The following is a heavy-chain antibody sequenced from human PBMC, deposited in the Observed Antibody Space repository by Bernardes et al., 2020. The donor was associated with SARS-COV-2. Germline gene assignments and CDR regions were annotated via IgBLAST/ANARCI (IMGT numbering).Heavy chain of an antibody. CDR2: ISSSSSYI. J-gene: IGHJ6*02. D-gene: IGHD3-3*01. V-gene: IGHV3-21*01. Sequence: GSLRLSCAASGFTFSNYRMNWVRQAPGKGLEWVSSISSSSSYIYYADSVKGRFTISRDNAKSSLYLQMNSLRVEDTAVYYCARDLEGVWPHYYYYGMDVWGQGTTVTVSS. CDR3: ARDLEGVWPHYYYYGMDV. CDR1: GFTFSNYR.